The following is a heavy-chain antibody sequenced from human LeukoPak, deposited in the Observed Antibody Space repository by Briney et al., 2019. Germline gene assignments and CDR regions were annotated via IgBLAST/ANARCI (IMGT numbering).Heavy chain of an antibody. CDR3: ARGPTVRGVPSRGGFDY. V-gene: IGHV4-59*01. D-gene: IGHD3-10*01. CDR1: GGSISSYY. J-gene: IGHJ4*02. CDR2: IYYSGST. Sequence: SETLSLTCTVSGGSISSYYWSWIRQPPGKGLEWIGYIYYSGSTNYNPSLKSRVTISVDTSKNQFSLKLSSVTAADTAVYYCARGPTVRGVPSRGGFDYWGQGTLVTVSS.